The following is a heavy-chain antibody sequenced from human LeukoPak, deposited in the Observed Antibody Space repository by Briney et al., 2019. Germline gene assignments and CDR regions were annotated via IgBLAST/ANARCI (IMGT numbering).Heavy chain of an antibody. CDR1: GGSISSGDYY. CDR3: ARDTHITIFGVVIQEMDV. Sequence: SETLSLTCTVSGGSISSGDYYWSWIRQPPGKGLEWIGYIYYSGSTYYNPSLKSRVTISVDTSKNQFSLKLSSVTAADTAVYYCARDTHITIFGVVIQEMDVWGKGTTVTVSS. V-gene: IGHV4-30-4*08. D-gene: IGHD3-3*01. CDR2: IYYSGST. J-gene: IGHJ6*04.